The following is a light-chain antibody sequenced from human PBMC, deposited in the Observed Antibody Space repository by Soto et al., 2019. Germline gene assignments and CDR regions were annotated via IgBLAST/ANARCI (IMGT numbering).Light chain of an antibody. CDR2: EDS. J-gene: IGLJ1*01. CDR1: SSDVGRYNL. Sequence: QSVLTQPASVSGSPGQSITISCTGTSSDVGRYNLVSCYQQHPGKAPKLIIHEDSKRSSGLSNRFSGSKSGNTASLTISGLQAEDEADYYCCSYAGSSTYVFGTGTKVTVL. V-gene: IGLV2-23*01. CDR3: CSYAGSSTYV.